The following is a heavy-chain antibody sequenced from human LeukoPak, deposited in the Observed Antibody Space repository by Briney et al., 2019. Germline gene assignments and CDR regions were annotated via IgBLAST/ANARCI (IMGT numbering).Heavy chain of an antibody. CDR2: IRYDGSNK. CDR1: GFTFSSYG. J-gene: IGHJ5*02. D-gene: IGHD2-21*02. V-gene: IGHV3-30*02. CDR3: AKSGHDFNWFDP. Sequence: PGGSLRLSCAASGFTFSSYGMHWVRQAPGKGLEWVAFIRYDGSNKYYAGSVKGRFTISRDNSKNTLYLQMNSLRAEDTAVYYCAKSGHDFNWFDPWGQGTLVTVSS.